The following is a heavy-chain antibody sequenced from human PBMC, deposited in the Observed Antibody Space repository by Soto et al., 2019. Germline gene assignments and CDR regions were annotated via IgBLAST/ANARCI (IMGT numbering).Heavy chain of an antibody. D-gene: IGHD2-2*01. CDR3: ARGRPRYCSSTSCYFERGHYFDY. V-gene: IGHV4-34*01. CDR1: GGSFSGYY. J-gene: IGHJ4*02. Sequence: PSETLSLTCAVYGGSFSGYYWSWIRQPPGKGLEWIGEINHSGSTNYNPSLKSRVTISVDTSKNQFSLKLSSVTAADTAVYYCARGRPRYCSSTSCYFERGHYFDYWGQGTLVTVSS. CDR2: INHSGST.